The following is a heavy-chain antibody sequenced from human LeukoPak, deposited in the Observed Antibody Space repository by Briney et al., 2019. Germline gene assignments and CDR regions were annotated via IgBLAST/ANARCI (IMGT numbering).Heavy chain of an antibody. V-gene: IGHV4-34*01. Sequence: SETLSLTCAVYGGSFSGYYWSWIRQPPGKGLEWIGEINHSGSTNYNPSLKSRVSISVDTSKNQFSLKLSSVTAADTALYYCARGHYLRGGAFDIWGQGTRVSVSS. CDR3: ARGHYLRGGAFDI. J-gene: IGHJ3*02. D-gene: IGHD2/OR15-2a*01. CDR1: GGSFSGYY. CDR2: INHSGST.